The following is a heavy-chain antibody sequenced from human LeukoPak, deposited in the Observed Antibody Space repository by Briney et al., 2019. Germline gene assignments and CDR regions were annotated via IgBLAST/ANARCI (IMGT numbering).Heavy chain of an antibody. D-gene: IGHD4-17*01. CDR3: AREALRSPYYYGMDV. Sequence: GGSLRLSCAASGFTFSSYATHWVRQAPGKGLEWVAVISYDGSNKYYADSVKGRFTISRDNSKNTLYLQMNSLRAEDTAVYYCAREALRSPYYYGMDVWGQGTTVTVSS. CDR2: ISYDGSNK. V-gene: IGHV3-30-3*01. J-gene: IGHJ6*02. CDR1: GFTFSSYA.